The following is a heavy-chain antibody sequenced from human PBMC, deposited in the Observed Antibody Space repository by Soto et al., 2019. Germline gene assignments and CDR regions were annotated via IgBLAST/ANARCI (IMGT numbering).Heavy chain of an antibody. CDR3: ARDLKSDYYDSSGYFN. J-gene: IGHJ4*02. D-gene: IGHD3-22*01. CDR1: GGTFSSYT. CDR2: IIPILGIA. V-gene: IGHV1-69*04. Sequence: SVKVSSKASGGTFSSYTICGVRQAPGQGLEWMGRIIPILGIANYAQKFQGRVTITADKSTSTAYMELSSLRSEDTAVYYCARDLKSDYYDSSGYFNWGQGTLVTVSS.